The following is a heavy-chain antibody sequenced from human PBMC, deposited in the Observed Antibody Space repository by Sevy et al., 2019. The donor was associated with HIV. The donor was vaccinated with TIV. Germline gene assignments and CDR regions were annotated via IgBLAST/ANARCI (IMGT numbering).Heavy chain of an antibody. J-gene: IGHJ4*02. CDR3: ATLYSGSYSGFDY. Sequence: GRSLRLSCAASGFTLSSYSMNWVRQAPGKGLEWVSSISSSSSYIYYVDSVKGRFTISRDNAKNSLYLQMNSLRAEDTAVYYCATLYSGSYSGFDYWGQGALVTVSS. D-gene: IGHD1-26*01. CDR2: ISSSSSYI. CDR1: GFTLSSYS. V-gene: IGHV3-21*01.